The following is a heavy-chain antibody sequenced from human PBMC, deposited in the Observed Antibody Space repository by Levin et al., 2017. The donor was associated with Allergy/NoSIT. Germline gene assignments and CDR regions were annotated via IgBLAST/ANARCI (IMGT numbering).Heavy chain of an antibody. Sequence: GESLKISCKASGYTFTDYYIHWVRQAPGQGLEWMGWINPNSGGTPSQGLDWMGWINPNSDDTHYAQQFQGRVTMTRDTSITTAYMELRSLTSDDTAVYYCARPKRGSGLDWYFDLWGRGTLVTVSS. CDR3: ARPKRGSGLDWYFDL. CDR2: INPNSDDT. CDR1: GYTFTDYY. D-gene: IGHD3-16*01. J-gene: IGHJ2*01. V-gene: IGHV1-2*02.